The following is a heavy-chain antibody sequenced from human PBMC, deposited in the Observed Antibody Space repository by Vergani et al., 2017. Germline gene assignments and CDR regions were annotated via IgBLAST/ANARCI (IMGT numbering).Heavy chain of an antibody. V-gene: IGHV3-30*02. CDR3: AKIVGAHSVRDY. J-gene: IGHJ4*02. CDR2: IRYDGSNK. D-gene: IGHD1-26*01. CDR1: GFTFSSYG. Sequence: QVQLVESGGGVVQPGGSLRLSRAASGFTFSSYGMHWVRQAPGKGLEWVAFIRYDGSNKYYADSVKGRFTISRDNSKNTLYLQMNSLRAEDTAVYYCAKIVGAHSVRDYWGQGTLVTVSS.